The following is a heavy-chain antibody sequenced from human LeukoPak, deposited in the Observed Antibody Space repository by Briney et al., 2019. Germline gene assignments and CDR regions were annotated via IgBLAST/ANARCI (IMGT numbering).Heavy chain of an antibody. CDR1: GFTVRRNY. CDR2: IFSGGST. CDR3: SRERMGTKSFDY. Sequence: GGSLRLSCAASGFTVRRNYMSWVRQAPGKGLECVSVIFSGGSTYCADSVKGRFTISRDSSKNTLYLQMKSLRAEDTALYYCSRERMGTKSFDYWGQGTLVTVSS. D-gene: IGHD5-24*01. V-gene: IGHV3-53*01. J-gene: IGHJ4*02.